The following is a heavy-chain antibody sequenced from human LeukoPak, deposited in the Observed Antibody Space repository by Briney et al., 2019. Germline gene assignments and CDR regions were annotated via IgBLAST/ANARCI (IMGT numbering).Heavy chain of an antibody. CDR1: GFTFSSYA. CDR3: AKALDGYNGMDV. Sequence: GGSLRLSCAASGFTFSSYAMSWVRQAPGKGLAWVSGISGSCRSTHSADSVKGRFTISRDNSKNMLYLQMNSLRAEDTALYYCAKALDGYNGMDVWGQGTTVIVSS. J-gene: IGHJ6*02. CDR2: ISGSCRST. D-gene: IGHD3-16*02. V-gene: IGHV3-23*01.